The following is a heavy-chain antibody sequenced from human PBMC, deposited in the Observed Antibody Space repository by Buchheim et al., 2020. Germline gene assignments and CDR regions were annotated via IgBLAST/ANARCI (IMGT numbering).Heavy chain of an antibody. CDR1: GFNFGAYA. J-gene: IGHJ6*02. V-gene: IGHV3-48*02. D-gene: IGHD7-27*01. Sequence: EVQMVDSGGGLVQPGGSLRLSCAASGFNFGAYAMKWFRQAPGRGLEWFLHIRSGSTAMYYTDSVRGRFTLSRDDAKNSLYLQMDSLRDDDTAVYFCATWAFYHGVDFWG. CDR2: IRSGSTAM. CDR3: ATWAFYHGVDF.